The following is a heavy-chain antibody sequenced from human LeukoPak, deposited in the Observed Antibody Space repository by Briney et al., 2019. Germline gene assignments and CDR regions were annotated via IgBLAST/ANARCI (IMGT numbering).Heavy chain of an antibody. V-gene: IGHV4-39*07. CDR3: ATGGGSSSLFDY. Sequence: PSETLSLTCTVSGGSISSSSYYWGWIRQPPGKGLEWIGSIYYSGSTYYNPSLKSRVTISVDTSKNQFSLKLSSVTAADTAVYYCATGGGSSSLFDYWGQGTLVTVSS. CDR1: GGSISSSSYY. J-gene: IGHJ4*02. CDR2: IYYSGST. D-gene: IGHD6-6*01.